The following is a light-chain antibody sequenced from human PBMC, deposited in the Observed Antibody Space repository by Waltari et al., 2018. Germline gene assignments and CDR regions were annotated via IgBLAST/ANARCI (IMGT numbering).Light chain of an antibody. V-gene: IGKV4-1*01. J-gene: IGKJ4*01. Sequence: DIVMTQSPESLAVSLGARATINCKSSRRLFSSFDNRNYLTWYQQKPGQPPKLLIYWASTRESGVPDRFSGSGSGTDFTLTISRLQAEDVAVYYCHQYYSIPLTFGGGTKVEIK. CDR1: RRLFSSFDNRNY. CDR2: WAS. CDR3: HQYYSIPLT.